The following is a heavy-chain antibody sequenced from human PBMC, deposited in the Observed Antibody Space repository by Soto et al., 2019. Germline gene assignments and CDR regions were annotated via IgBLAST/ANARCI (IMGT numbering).Heavy chain of an antibody. CDR1: GYTFTSYD. CDR3: ARGDSYDAFDI. Sequence: ASVKVSCKASGYTFTSYDINXVRQATGQGLEWMGWMNPNSGNPGYAQRFQGRVTMTRNTSISTAYMELSSLRSEDTAVYYCARGDSYDAFDIWGQGTMVTVSS. CDR2: MNPNSGNP. J-gene: IGHJ3*02. V-gene: IGHV1-8*01. D-gene: IGHD5-18*01.